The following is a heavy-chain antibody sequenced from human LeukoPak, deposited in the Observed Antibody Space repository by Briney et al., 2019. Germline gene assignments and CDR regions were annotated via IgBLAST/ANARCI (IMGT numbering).Heavy chain of an antibody. Sequence: SETLSLTCAVYGGSFSGYYWSWIRQPPGKGLEWIGYIYYTGSTNYNPSLKSRVTISVDTSKNQFSLRLSSVTAADTAVYYCARGGIAAAGPFDCWGQGTLVTVSS. CDR1: GGSFSGYY. V-gene: IGHV4-59*01. CDR3: ARGGIAAAGPFDC. D-gene: IGHD6-13*01. CDR2: IYYTGST. J-gene: IGHJ4*02.